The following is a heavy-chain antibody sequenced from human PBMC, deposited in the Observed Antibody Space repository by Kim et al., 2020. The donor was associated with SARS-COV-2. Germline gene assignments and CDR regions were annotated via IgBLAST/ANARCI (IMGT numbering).Heavy chain of an antibody. CDR3: AKDTGPEATVDWFDP. Sequence: DSVKCRVTIARDNSKNSLYLQMNSLRTEDTALYYCAKDTGPEATVDWFDPWGQGTLVTVSS. V-gene: IGHV3-43*01. J-gene: IGHJ5*02. D-gene: IGHD1-26*01.